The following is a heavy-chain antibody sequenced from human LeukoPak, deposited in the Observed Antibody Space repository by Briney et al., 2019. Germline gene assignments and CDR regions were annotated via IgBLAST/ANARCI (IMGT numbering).Heavy chain of an antibody. CDR1: GGSFSGYY. Sequence: SETLSLTCAVYGGSFSGYYWSWIRQPPGKGLEWIGEINHSGSTNYNPSLKSRVTISVDTSKNQFSLKLSSVTAADTAVYYCARVGPFGEPPLDYWGQGTLVTVSS. CDR2: INHSGST. J-gene: IGHJ4*02. V-gene: IGHV4-34*01. D-gene: IGHD3-10*01. CDR3: ARVGPFGEPPLDY.